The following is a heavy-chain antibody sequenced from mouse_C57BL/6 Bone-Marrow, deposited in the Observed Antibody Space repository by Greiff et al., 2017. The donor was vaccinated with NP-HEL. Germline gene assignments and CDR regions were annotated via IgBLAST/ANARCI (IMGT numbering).Heavy chain of an antibody. CDR1: GYAFSSYW. V-gene: IGHV1-80*01. D-gene: IGHD4-1*01. CDR2: IYPGDGDT. CDR3: ARWTGSYYFDC. Sequence: QVQLKESGAELVKPGASVKISCKASGYAFSSYWMNWVKQRPGKGLEWIGQIYPGDGDTNYNGKFKGKATLTADKASSTAYMQLSSLTSEDSAVYFCARWTGSYYFDCWGQGTTLTVSS. J-gene: IGHJ2*01.